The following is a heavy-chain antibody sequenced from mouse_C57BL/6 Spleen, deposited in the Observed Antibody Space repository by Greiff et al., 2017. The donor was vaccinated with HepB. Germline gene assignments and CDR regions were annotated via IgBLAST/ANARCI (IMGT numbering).Heavy chain of an antibody. CDR2: IYPGDGDT. Sequence: QVHVKQSGAELVKPGASVKISCKASGYAFRSYWMNWVKQRPGKGLEWIGQIYPGDGDTNYNGKFKGKATLTADKSSSTAYMQLSSLTSEDSAVYFCARWDYYGSRDAMDYWGQGTSVTVSS. CDR3: ARWDYYGSRDAMDY. D-gene: IGHD1-1*01. V-gene: IGHV1-80*01. CDR1: GYAFRSYW. J-gene: IGHJ4*01.